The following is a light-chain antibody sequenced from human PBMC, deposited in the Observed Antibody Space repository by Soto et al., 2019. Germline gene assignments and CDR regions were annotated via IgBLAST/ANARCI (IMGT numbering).Light chain of an antibody. V-gene: IGKV3-15*01. CDR1: QTVSSSY. Sequence: IVLTQSPCTLSVSPGESATVSCRASQTVSSSYLAWYQKKPGKAPRLLIYGASTRASGIPARFSGSGYGTEFTLTISSLQSEDFAVYYCHQYNNWPLTFGRGTKVDIK. CDR3: HQYNNWPLT. J-gene: IGKJ4*01. CDR2: GAS.